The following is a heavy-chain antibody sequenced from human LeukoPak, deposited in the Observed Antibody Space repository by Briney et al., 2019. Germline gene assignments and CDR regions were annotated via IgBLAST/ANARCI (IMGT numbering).Heavy chain of an antibody. CDR2: IIPIFGTA. D-gene: IGHD4-17*01. J-gene: IGHJ3*02. CDR1: GGTFSSYA. V-gene: IGHV1-69*01. Sequence: GASVKVSCKASGGTFSSYAISWVRQAPGQGLEWMGGIIPIFGTANYAQKFQGRVTITADESTSTAYMGLSSLRSEDTAVYYCARDSHLYGAFDIWGQGTMVTVSS. CDR3: ARDSHLYGAFDI.